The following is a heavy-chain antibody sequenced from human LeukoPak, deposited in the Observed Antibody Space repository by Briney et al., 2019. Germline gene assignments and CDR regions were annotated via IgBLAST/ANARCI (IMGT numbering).Heavy chain of an antibody. CDR1: GGSLTSSIYY. V-gene: IGHV4-39*01. CDR3: ARHQRMLGMYYFDY. J-gene: IGHJ4*02. D-gene: IGHD6-25*01. Sequence: TSETLSLTCTVSGGSLTSSIYYWDWIRQPPGKGLEWIGSMYYSGSTYYNPSLKSRVTISVHTSKNQFSLKLSSVTAADAAVYFCARHQRMLGMYYFDYWGQGTLVTVSS. CDR2: MYYSGST.